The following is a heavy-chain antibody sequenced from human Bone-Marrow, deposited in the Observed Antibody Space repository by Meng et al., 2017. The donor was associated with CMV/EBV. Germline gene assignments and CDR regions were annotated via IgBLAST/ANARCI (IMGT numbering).Heavy chain of an antibody. Sequence: SVKVSCKASGGTFSSYAISWVRQAPGQGLEWMGGIIPICGTANYAQKFQGRVTITTDESTSTAYMELSSLRSEDTAVYYCARDIVRWVDSSSWTWYYYGMDVWGQGTTVTVSS. J-gene: IGHJ6*02. CDR2: IIPICGTA. D-gene: IGHD6-13*01. V-gene: IGHV1-69*05. CDR3: ARDIVRWVDSSSWTWYYYGMDV. CDR1: GGTFSSYA.